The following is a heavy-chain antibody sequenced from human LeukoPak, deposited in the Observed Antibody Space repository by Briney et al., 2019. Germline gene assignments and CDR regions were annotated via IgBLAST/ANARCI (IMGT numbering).Heavy chain of an antibody. J-gene: IGHJ6*02. CDR3: ARQGGGIDI. V-gene: IGHV3-30*03. CDR1: GFTFSSYG. Sequence: GRSLRLSAAASGFTFSSYGMHGVRQAPGKGLEWMAVISNDGNYKYCADSVKGRFTISRDNSKNTMYLQMNSLRAEDTAVYYCARQGGGIDIWGQGTTVTVSS. CDR2: ISNDGNYK. D-gene: IGHD2-15*01.